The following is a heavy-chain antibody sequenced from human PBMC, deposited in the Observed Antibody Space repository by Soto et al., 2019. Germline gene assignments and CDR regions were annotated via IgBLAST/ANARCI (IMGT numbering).Heavy chain of an antibody. Sequence: ASVKVSCKASGYTFTSYGISWVRQAPGQGLEWMGWISAYNGNTNYAQKLQGRVTMTTDTSTSTAYMELRSLRSDDTAVYYCARETSCGGSCYYFDYWGQAIRVTVAS. CDR3: ARETSCGGSCYYFDY. J-gene: IGHJ4*02. CDR1: GYTFTSYG. D-gene: IGHD2-15*01. V-gene: IGHV1-18*01. CDR2: ISAYNGNT.